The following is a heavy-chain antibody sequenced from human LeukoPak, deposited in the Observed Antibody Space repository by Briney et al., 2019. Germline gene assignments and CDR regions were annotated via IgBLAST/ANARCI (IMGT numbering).Heavy chain of an antibody. CDR1: DGSINNYY. Sequence: SETLSLTCTVSDGSINNYYWSWIRQPAGKGLEWIGRAYIRGSTYYNPSLKSRVTISVDTSKNQFSLKLSSVTAADTAVYYCASDYCSGGSCYYMDVWGKGTTVTVSS. CDR2: AYIRGST. D-gene: IGHD2-15*01. V-gene: IGHV4-4*07. CDR3: ASDYCSGGSCYYMDV. J-gene: IGHJ6*03.